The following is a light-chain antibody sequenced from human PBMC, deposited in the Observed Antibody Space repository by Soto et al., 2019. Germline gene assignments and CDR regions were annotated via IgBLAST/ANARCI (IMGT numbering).Light chain of an antibody. CDR3: QQYNSYWT. Sequence: DIQMTQSPSTLSASVGDRVTITCRASQSISSWLAWYQQKPGKAPKLLIYDASSLESGVPSRVSGSGSGTEFTLTIDSLQPDDFATYYCQQYNSYWTFGQGTKVEIK. CDR1: QSISSW. J-gene: IGKJ1*01. CDR2: DAS. V-gene: IGKV1-5*01.